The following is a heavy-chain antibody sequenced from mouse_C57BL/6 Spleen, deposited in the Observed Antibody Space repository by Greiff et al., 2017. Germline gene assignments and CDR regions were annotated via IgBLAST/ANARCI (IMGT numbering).Heavy chain of an antibody. CDR3: TRDDYDGQAWFAY. CDR1: GFNIKDDY. CDR2: IDPENGDT. J-gene: IGHJ3*01. V-gene: IGHV14-4*01. D-gene: IGHD2-4*01. Sequence: VQLQQSGAELVRPGASVKLSCTASGFNIKDDYMHWVKQRPEQGLEWIGWIDPENGDTEYASKFQGKATITADTSSNTAYLQLSSLTSEDTAVYYCTRDDYDGQAWFAYWGQGTLVTVSA.